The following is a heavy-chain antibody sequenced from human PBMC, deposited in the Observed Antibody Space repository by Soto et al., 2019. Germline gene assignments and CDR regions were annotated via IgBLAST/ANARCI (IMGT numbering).Heavy chain of an antibody. CDR1: GFTFSSYG. Sequence: GGSLRLSCAASGFTFSSYGMHWVRQAPGKGLEWVAVISYDGSNKYYADSVKGRFTISRDNSKNTLYLQMNSLRAEDTAVYYCAKDPYDFWSGYHQPEDYYGMDVWGQGTTVTVSS. CDR3: AKDPYDFWSGYHQPEDYYGMDV. V-gene: IGHV3-30*18. D-gene: IGHD3-3*01. J-gene: IGHJ6*02. CDR2: ISYDGSNK.